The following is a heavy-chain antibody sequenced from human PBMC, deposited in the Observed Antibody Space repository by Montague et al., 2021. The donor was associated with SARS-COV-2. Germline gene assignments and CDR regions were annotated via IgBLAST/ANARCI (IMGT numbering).Heavy chain of an antibody. CDR3: ARREYSYGWGD. D-gene: IGHD5-18*01. Sequence: SETLSLTCTVTGGLISGSSDYWGWIRQSPGKGLEWIASVDYSGNTYYSPSLKSRLTLSVDTSKNQFSLKLNSVTATDTALYYCARREYSYGWGDWGQGTLVTASS. CDR1: GGLISGSSDY. V-gene: IGHV4-39*01. J-gene: IGHJ4*02. CDR2: VDYSGNT.